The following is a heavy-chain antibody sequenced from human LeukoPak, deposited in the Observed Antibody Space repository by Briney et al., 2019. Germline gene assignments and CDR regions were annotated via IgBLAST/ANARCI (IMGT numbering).Heavy chain of an antibody. V-gene: IGHV4-39*07. CDR1: GGSISSSSYY. CDR3: ATSGITFGGVIVPFDY. CDR2: IYTSGST. J-gene: IGHJ4*02. D-gene: IGHD3-16*02. Sequence: SETLSLTCTVSGGSISSSSYYWGWIRQPPGKGLEWIGSIYTSGSTNYNPSLKSRVTMSVDTSKNQFSLKLSSVTAADTAVYYCATSGITFGGVIVPFDYWGQGTLVTVSS.